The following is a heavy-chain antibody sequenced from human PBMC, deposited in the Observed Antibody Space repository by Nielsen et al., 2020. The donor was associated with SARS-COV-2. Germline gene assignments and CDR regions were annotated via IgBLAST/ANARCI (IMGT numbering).Heavy chain of an antibody. CDR1: TGINNYY. Sequence: SETLSLTCTVSTGINNYYWSWIRQPPGKGLDWLAYIHYSGTANYNPSLKSRGLVSIDTSKNQFSLKLSSVTAADTAVYYCATDGFSFGTFDYWGQGALVTVSS. V-gene: IGHV4-59*01. CDR2: IHYSGTA. D-gene: IGHD1-1*01. CDR3: ATDGFSFGTFDY. J-gene: IGHJ4*02.